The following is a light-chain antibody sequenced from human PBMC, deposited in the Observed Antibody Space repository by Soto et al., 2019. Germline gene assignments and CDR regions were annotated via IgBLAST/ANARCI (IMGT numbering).Light chain of an antibody. V-gene: IGLV2-8*01. Sequence: QSALTQPPSASGSPGQSVTISCTGTSSDVGGYNYVSWYQQHPGKAPKLMIYEVSKRPSGVPDRFSGSKSGNTASLTVSGLQAEDEADYYCSSQTTSGIRVFGTGTKLTVL. CDR1: SSDVGGYNY. CDR2: EVS. CDR3: SSQTTSGIRV. J-gene: IGLJ1*01.